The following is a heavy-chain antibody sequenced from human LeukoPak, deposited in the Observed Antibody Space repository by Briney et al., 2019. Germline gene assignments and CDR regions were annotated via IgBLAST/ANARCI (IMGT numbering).Heavy chain of an antibody. CDR2: IYHSGNT. V-gene: IGHV4-4*02. Sequence: PSETLSLTCAVSGGSISSSNWWSWVRQPPGKGLEWIGEIYHSGNTNYNPSLKSRVTISLDKSKNQFSLRLSSVTAADTAVYYCVVRSIEWFDPWGQGTLVTVSS. J-gene: IGHJ5*02. CDR1: GGSISSSNW. CDR3: VVRSIEWFDP. D-gene: IGHD3-3*01.